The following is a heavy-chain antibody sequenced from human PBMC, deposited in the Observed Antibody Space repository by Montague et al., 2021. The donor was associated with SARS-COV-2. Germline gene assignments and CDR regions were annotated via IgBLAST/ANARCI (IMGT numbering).Heavy chain of an antibody. D-gene: IGHD2-21*02. J-gene: IGHJ1*01. CDR3: ARDRCYSAPRRGHFEH. V-gene: IGHV4-61*08. CDR2: IYYSGST. CDR1: GCCISSGGYY. Sequence: SETLSLTCTVSGCCISSGGYYWNWIRQVPGRGLEWIGYIYYSGSTNYNPSLQGRFSISVDTSKNQFSLRLKSVTAADTAEYYCARDRCYSAPRRGHFEHWGQGTLVTVSS.